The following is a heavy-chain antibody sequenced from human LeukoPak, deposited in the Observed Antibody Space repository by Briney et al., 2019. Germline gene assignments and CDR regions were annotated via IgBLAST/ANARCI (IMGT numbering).Heavy chain of an antibody. D-gene: IGHD3-22*01. J-gene: IGHJ4*02. V-gene: IGHV3-30*18. CDR3: AKGTLYYDSSGENDY. CDR2: ISYDGSNK. CDR1: GFIFSSYG. Sequence: GGSLRLSCAASGFIFSSYGMHWVRQAPGKGLEWVAVISYDGSNKYYVDSVKGRFTVSRDNSKNILYLQMNSLRAEDTAVYYCAKGTLYYDSSGENDYWGQGTLVTVSS.